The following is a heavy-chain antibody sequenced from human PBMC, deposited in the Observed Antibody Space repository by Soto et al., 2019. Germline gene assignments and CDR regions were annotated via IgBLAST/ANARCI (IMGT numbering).Heavy chain of an antibody. V-gene: IGHV1-18*01. D-gene: IGHD6-13*01. CDR1: GYTFTNFG. CDR2: ISAYNGNK. CDR3: ARVCSSCPFEY. J-gene: IGHJ4*02. Sequence: QVQLVQSGAEVTKPGASLKVACKTSGYTFTNFGISWVRQAPGQGLEWMGWISAYNGNKDYALKLHVRVTMTTDTSTRTAYMDLRSLRSDDTAVYYCARVCSSCPFEYWGQGTLVTVSS.